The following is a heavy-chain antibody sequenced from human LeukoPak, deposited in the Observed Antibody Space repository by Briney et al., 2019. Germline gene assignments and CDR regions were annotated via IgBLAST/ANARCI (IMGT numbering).Heavy chain of an antibody. Sequence: GGSLRLSCAASGFTFSSYAMSWVRQAPGKGLEWVSAISGSGSSTYYADSVKGRFTISRDNSKNTLYLQMNSLRAEDTAVYYCAKAFNYDTDFDYWGQGTLVTVSS. CDR2: ISGSGSST. D-gene: IGHD3-9*01. CDR1: GFTFSSYA. J-gene: IGHJ4*02. CDR3: AKAFNYDTDFDY. V-gene: IGHV3-23*01.